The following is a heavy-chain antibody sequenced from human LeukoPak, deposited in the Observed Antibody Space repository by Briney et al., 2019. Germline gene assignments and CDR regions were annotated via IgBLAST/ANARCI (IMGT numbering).Heavy chain of an antibody. J-gene: IGHJ4*02. V-gene: IGHV3-21*01. CDR1: GFTFSNYN. D-gene: IGHD3-10*01. Sequence: GGSLRLSCADSGFTFSNYNMNWVRQAPGKAMEWVSSITSSGTYTFYADSVKGRFTISRDNSKNTLYLQMNSLRAEDTAVYYCAKDSHYYGSGSYPYFDYWGQGTLVTASS. CDR2: ITSSGTYT. CDR3: AKDSHYYGSGSYPYFDY.